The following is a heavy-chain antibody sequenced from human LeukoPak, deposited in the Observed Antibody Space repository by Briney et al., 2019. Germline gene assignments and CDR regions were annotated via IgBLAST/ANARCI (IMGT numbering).Heavy chain of an antibody. Sequence: GGSLRLSCAASGFTFSSFGMHWVCQAPGKGLEWVAVIWYDASNKYYADSVKGRFTISRDNSKNTLYLQMNSLRDDDTAVYYCVRGVGVSRFNYLDSWGQGTLVIVSS. CDR2: IWYDASNK. CDR3: VRGVGVSRFNYLDS. CDR1: GFTFSSFG. V-gene: IGHV3-33*01. J-gene: IGHJ4*02. D-gene: IGHD6-13*01.